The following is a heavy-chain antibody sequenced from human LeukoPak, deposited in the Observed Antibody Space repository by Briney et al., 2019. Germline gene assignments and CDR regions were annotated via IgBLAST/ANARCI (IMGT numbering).Heavy chain of an antibody. CDR1: GFTFSSYG. D-gene: IGHD7-27*01. V-gene: IGHV4-59*01. CDR3: ARENVRQLGIDY. J-gene: IGHJ4*02. Sequence: LRLSCAASGFTFSSYGMHWIRQPPGKGLEWIGYIYYSGSTNYNPSLKSRVTISVDTSKNQFSLKLSSVTAADTAVYYCARENVRQLGIDYWGQGTLVTVSS. CDR2: IYYSGST.